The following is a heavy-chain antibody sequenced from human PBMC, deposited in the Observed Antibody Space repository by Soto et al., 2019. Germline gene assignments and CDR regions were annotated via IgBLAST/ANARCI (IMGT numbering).Heavy chain of an antibody. D-gene: IGHD3-22*01. CDR3: ARGGYYYDSSVYYRPFDY. CDR2: MNPNSGNT. J-gene: IGHJ4*02. CDR1: GYTFTSYD. V-gene: IGHV1-8*01. Sequence: GASVKVSCKASGYTFTSYDINWVRQATGQGLEWMGWMNPNSGNTGYAQKFQGRVTMTRSTSISTAYMELNSLRSEDTAVYYFARGGYYYDSSVYYRPFDYWGQGTLVTVSS.